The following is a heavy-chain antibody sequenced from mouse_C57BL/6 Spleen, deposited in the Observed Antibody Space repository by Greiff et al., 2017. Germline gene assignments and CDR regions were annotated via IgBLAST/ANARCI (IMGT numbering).Heavy chain of an antibody. Sequence: QVQLKESGAELARPGASVKLSCKASGYTFTSYGISWVKQRTGKGLEWIGEIYPRSGNTYYNEKFKGKATLTADKSSSTAYMEFRSLTSEDSAVYFCAIYDDDEYFDVWGTGTTVTVSS. CDR3: AIYDDDEYFDV. CDR2: IYPRSGNT. CDR1: GYTFTSYG. D-gene: IGHD2-4*01. J-gene: IGHJ1*03. V-gene: IGHV1-81*01.